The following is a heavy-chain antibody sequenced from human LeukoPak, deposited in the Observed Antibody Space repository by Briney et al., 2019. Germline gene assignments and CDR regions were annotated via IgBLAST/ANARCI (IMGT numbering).Heavy chain of an antibody. CDR3: ARVGDHFHWNLDL. V-gene: IGHV3-53*01. D-gene: IGHD3-3*02. CDR1: GFTVSTYY. J-gene: IGHJ2*01. Sequence: GGSLRLSCVASGFTVSTYYMNWVRQAPGKGLEWVSIIYSGATTYYADSVKGRFTISRDTSKNTVSLQMNSLRAEDTAVYFCARVGDHFHWNLDLWGRGTLVTV. CDR2: IYSGATT.